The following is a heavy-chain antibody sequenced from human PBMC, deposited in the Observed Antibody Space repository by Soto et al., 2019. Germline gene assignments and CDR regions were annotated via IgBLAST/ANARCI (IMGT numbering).Heavy chain of an antibody. CDR3: ARDVGYYDSSGYYQGGNPDY. CDR2: IWYDGSNK. J-gene: IGHJ4*02. CDR1: GFTFSSYG. V-gene: IGHV3-33*01. D-gene: IGHD3-22*01. Sequence: GGSLRLSCAASGFTFSSYGMHWVRQAPGKGLEWVAVIWYDGSNKYYADSVKGRFTISRDNSKNTLYLQMNSLRAEDTAVYYCARDVGYYDSSGYYQGGNPDYWGQGTLVTVSS.